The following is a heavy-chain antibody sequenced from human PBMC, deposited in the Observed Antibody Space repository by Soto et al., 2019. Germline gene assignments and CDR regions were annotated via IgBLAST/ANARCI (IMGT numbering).Heavy chain of an antibody. CDR3: ERDARATRGFDEMDI. V-gene: IGHV1-2*02. D-gene: IGHD1-26*01. Sequence: ASVKFSCHASGYIFTGYHINWVRQAPGRGLEWMGWINPNSGDTEYAKNFQGRGTMTRDTSFNLVYMEMSGLMSDDTAVYYCERDARATRGFDEMDIWGQGTRVTVAS. J-gene: IGHJ6*02. CDR1: GYIFTGYH. CDR2: INPNSGDT.